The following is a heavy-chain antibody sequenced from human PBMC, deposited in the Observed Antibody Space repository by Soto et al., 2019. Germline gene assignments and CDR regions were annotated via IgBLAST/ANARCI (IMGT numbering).Heavy chain of an antibody. CDR2: ISGSGSST. V-gene: IGHV3-23*01. CDR3: AKDMWFDP. Sequence: EVQLLESGGGLVQPGGSLRLSCAASGFTFSNYTMSWVRQAPGKGLEWVSSISGSGSSTYCADSVKVRFTISRDNSKNTLYLQMNSLRAEDTDVYHCAKDMWFDPWGQGTLVTVSS. J-gene: IGHJ5*02. CDR1: GFTFSNYT.